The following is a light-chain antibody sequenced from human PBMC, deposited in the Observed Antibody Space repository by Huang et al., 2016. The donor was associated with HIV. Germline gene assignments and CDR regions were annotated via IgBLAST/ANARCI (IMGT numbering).Light chain of an antibody. CDR2: WAS. V-gene: IGKV4-1*01. Sequence: DIVMTQSPDSLAVSLGERATINFKSSQSVLYSSNNKNYLAWYQQKPGQPPKLLLYWASTRESGVPDRFSGSGSGTDFTLTISSLQAEDVAVYYCQQYYSTPPTFGGGTKVEIK. J-gene: IGKJ4*01. CDR3: QQYYSTPPT. CDR1: QSVLYSSNNKNY.